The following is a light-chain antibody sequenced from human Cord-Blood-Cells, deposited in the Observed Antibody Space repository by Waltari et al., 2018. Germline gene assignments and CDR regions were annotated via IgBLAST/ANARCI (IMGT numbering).Light chain of an antibody. J-gene: IGKJ5*01. Sequence: IQLTQSPSSLSASVGDRVTITCRASRGISSYLAWYQQKPGKAPKLLIYAASTLQSGGPSRFSGSGSGTDFTLTISSLQPEDFATYYCQQLNSYPITFGQGTRLEIK. V-gene: IGKV1-9*01. CDR3: QQLNSYPIT. CDR1: RGISSY. CDR2: AAS.